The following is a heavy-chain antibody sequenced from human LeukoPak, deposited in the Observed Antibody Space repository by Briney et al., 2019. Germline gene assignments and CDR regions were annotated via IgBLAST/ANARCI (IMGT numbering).Heavy chain of an antibody. Sequence: GGSLRLSCAASGFTFSSYSMNWVRQAPGKGLEWVSSISSSSSYIYYADSVKARFTISRDNAKNSLYLQMNSLRAEDTAVYYCARGAPEYCSSTSCYDPSFDYWGQGTLVTVSS. V-gene: IGHV3-21*01. J-gene: IGHJ4*02. CDR3: ARGAPEYCSSTSCYDPSFDY. D-gene: IGHD2-2*01. CDR2: ISSSSSYI. CDR1: GFTFSSYS.